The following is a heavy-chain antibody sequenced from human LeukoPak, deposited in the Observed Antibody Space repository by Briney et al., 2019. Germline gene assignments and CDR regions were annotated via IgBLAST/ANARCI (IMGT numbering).Heavy chain of an antibody. D-gene: IGHD7-27*01. V-gene: IGHV1-58*01. CDR3: AAGTGLYFDY. CDR2: IVVGSGNT. Sequence: QARGXXXEWIGWIVVGSGNTNYAQKFQERVTITRDMSTSTAYMELSSLRSEDTAVYYCAAGTGLYFDYWGQGTLVTVSS. J-gene: IGHJ4*02.